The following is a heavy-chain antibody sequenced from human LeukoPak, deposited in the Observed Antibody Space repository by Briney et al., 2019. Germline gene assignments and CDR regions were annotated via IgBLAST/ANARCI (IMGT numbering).Heavy chain of an antibody. D-gene: IGHD6-19*01. CDR3: AKSNSGWSEAPFDY. Sequence: GGSLRLSCVASGFTFKDYAMTWVRLAPGKGLEWVSAISGSAISTYYADSVKGRFTISRDNSKNTLYLQMNSLRAEDTAVYYCAKSNSGWSEAPFDYWGQGTLVTVSS. CDR2: ISGSAIST. V-gene: IGHV3-23*01. CDR1: GFTFKDYA. J-gene: IGHJ4*02.